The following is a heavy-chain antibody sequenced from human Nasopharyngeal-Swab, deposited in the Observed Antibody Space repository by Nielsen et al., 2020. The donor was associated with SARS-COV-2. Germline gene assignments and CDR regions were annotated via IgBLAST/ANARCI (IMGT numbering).Heavy chain of an antibody. Sequence: GESLKISCKGSGYSFTNYWIGWVRQMPGKGLEWMGIIYPGDSDTRYGPSLQGQVTISADESVTTAHLQWSSLKASDTAMYYCARMSLDGYSDFDYWGQGTLVTVSS. CDR1: GYSFTNYW. V-gene: IGHV5-51*01. CDR3: ARMSLDGYSDFDY. CDR2: IYPGDSDT. J-gene: IGHJ4*02. D-gene: IGHD5-24*01.